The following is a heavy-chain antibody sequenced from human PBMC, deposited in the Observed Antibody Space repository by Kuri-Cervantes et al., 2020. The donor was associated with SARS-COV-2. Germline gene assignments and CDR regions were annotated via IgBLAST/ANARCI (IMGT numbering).Heavy chain of an antibody. V-gene: IGHV4-39*01. CDR1: GGSISSSSDY. Sequence: SETLSLTCTVSGGSISSSSDYWGWIRQPPGKGLEWVGSLYHRGNTYYNPSLQSRVTISVDTSKNQFSLKLRSVTAADTAVYFCAKHEGAAMDLFDYWGQGALVTVSS. J-gene: IGHJ4*02. CDR2: LYHRGNT. CDR3: AKHEGAAMDLFDY. D-gene: IGHD5-18*01.